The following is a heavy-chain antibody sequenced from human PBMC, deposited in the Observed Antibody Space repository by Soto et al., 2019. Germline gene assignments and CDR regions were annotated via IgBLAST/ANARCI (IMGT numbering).Heavy chain of an antibody. CDR3: ARDGIASGGSSHSYYYYGMDV. CDR1: GXTFSSYS. Sequence: LRLSFAASGXTFSSYSMNWVRQAPGKGLEWVSSISSSSSYIYYADSVKGPFTISRDNAKNSLYLQMNSLRAEDTAVYYCARDGIASGGSSHSYYYYGMDVWGQGTTVTVSS. V-gene: IGHV3-21*01. CDR2: ISSSSSYI. J-gene: IGHJ6*02. D-gene: IGHD6-6*01.